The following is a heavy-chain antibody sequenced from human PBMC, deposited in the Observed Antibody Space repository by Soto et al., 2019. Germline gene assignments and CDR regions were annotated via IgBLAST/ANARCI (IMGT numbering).Heavy chain of an antibody. D-gene: IGHD3-10*01. Sequence: QVQLQESGPGLVKPSETLSLTCTVSGGSISSYYWSWIRQPPGKGLEWIGYIYYSGSTNYNPSLKGRVTISGDPSKNQFSLKLSSVTAADTAVYYCARLLWSRGDWFDPWGQGTLVTVSS. CDR2: IYYSGST. CDR3: ARLLWSRGDWFDP. J-gene: IGHJ5*02. CDR1: GGSISSYY. V-gene: IGHV4-59*08.